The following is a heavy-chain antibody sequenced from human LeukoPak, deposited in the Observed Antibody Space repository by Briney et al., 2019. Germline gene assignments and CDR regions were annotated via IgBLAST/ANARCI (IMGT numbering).Heavy chain of an antibody. V-gene: IGHV3-23*01. CDR3: ATVYYFDY. CDR1: GFTFSSYE. CDR2: ISGSGGST. Sequence: GGSLRLSCAASGFTFSSYEMNWVRQAPGKGLEWVSAISGSGGSTYYADSVKGRFTISRDISKNTLYLQMSSLRAEDTAVYYCATVYYFDYWGQGTLVTVSS. J-gene: IGHJ4*02.